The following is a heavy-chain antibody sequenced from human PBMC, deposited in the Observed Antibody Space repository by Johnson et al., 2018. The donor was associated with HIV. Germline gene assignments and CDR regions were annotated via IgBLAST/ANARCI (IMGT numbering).Heavy chain of an antibody. CDR1: GFTFSDYY. CDR3: AKDFYHYDSSGYSAFDM. J-gene: IGHJ3*02. Sequence: QVQLVESGGGVVRPGGSLRLSCAASGFTFSDYYMTWIRQAPGKGLEWLSFISSSGDIIRYADSVKGRFTISRDNSKNTLYLQMNSLTAEDTAVYYCAKDFYHYDSSGYSAFDMWGQGTMVTVSS. V-gene: IGHV3-11*04. CDR2: ISSSGDII. D-gene: IGHD3-22*01.